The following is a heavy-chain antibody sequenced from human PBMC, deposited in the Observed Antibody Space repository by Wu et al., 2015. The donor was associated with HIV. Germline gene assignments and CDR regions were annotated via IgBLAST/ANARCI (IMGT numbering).Heavy chain of an antibody. Sequence: QLVQSGAEVKKPGASVKVSCKASGYTFTSYGISWVRQAPGQGLEWMGWISAYNGNTNYAQKLQGRVTMTTDTSTSTAYMELRSLRSDDTAVYYCAREHDKLTSGSYYAAFDIWGQGTMVTVSS. V-gene: IGHV1-18*01. J-gene: IGHJ3*02. CDR1: GYTFTSYG. CDR3: AREHDKLTSGSYYAAFDI. D-gene: IGHD1-26*01. CDR2: ISAYNGNT.